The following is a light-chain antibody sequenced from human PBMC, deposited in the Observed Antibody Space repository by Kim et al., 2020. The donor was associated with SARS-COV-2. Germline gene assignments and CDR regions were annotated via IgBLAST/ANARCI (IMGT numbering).Light chain of an antibody. CDR3: QQYYTTLPV. CDR2: WAS. J-gene: IGKJ4*01. V-gene: IGKV4-1*01. CDR1: QSLLHSYSPDNENY. Sequence: DIVMTQSPDSLAVSLGERATINCKSSQSLLHSYSPDNENYLAWYQQRPGQPPKLLIYWASTRESGVPERFSGSGSGTDFTLTISSLQAEDVAVYYCQQYYTTLPVFGGGTKVDIK.